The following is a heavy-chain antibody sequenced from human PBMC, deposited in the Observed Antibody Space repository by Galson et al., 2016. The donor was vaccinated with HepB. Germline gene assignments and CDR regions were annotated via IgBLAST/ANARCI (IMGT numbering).Heavy chain of an antibody. J-gene: IGHJ3*02. CDR1: GYRFTSYW. Sequence: QSGAEVKKPGESLKISCRGSGYRFTSYWIGWVRQMPGKGLDYMGIIYPGDSDTRYSPSFQGQVTISADKSISIAYLQWNTLKASDTAMYYCAGGDLGELSPNDAFDIWGQGTMVTVSS. CDR2: IYPGDSDT. D-gene: IGHD3-16*02. V-gene: IGHV5-51*01. CDR3: AGGDLGELSPNDAFDI.